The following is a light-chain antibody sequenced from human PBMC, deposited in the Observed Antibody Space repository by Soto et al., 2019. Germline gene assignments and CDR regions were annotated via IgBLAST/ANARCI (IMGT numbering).Light chain of an antibody. CDR2: EVH. CDR1: SGNIGSYSL. CDR3: CAYAGSLV. V-gene: IGLV2-23*02. Sequence: QSALTQPASVSGSPGQSITISCTGTSGNIGSYSLVSWYQRYPGKVPQLIIYEVHKRPSGVSDRFSGSKSGSTASLVISGFQPEDEADYYCCAYAGSLVFGGGTKLTVL. J-gene: IGLJ2*01.